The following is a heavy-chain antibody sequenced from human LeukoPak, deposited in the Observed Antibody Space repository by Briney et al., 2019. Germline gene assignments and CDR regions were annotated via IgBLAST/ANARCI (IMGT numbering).Heavy chain of an antibody. D-gene: IGHD4-17*01. CDR2: IYDGGST. CDR3: ATHRRPGSGDYENAFEI. V-gene: IGHV4-39*01. J-gene: IGHJ3*02. Sequence: SETLSLTCTVSGASIGSTTYYWDWFRQPPGKGLEWIGNIYDGGSTHYNPSLKSRLTMSVDTSKNHFSLRLNSVTAADTAIYYCATHRRPGSGDYENAFEIWGQGTMVTVSS. CDR1: GASIGSTTYY.